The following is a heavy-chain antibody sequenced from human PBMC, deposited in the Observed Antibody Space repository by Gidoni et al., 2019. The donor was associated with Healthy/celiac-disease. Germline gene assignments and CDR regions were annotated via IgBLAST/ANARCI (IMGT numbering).Heavy chain of an antibody. V-gene: IGHV4-34*01. Sequence: QVQLQQWGAGLLKPSETLSITCAVYGWSFSGYYWSWIRQHPGKGLEWIGEINHSGSTNYNPSLKSRVTISVDTSKNQFSLKLSSVTAADTAVYYCARGRSFRHYDYVWGSYRYSAALNNEELGYWGQGTLVTVSS. CDR2: INHSGST. J-gene: IGHJ4*02. D-gene: IGHD3-16*02. CDR3: ARGRSFRHYDYVWGSYRYSAALNNEELGY. CDR1: GWSFSGYY.